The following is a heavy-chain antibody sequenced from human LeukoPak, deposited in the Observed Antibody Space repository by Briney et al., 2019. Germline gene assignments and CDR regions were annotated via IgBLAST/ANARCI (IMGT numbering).Heavy chain of an antibody. Sequence: SETLSLTCTVSGGSISSSSYYWGWIRQPPGKGLEWIGSIYYSGSTYYNPSLKGRVTISVDTSKNQFSLKLSSVTAADTAVYYCARRHYYYYYMDVWGKGTTVTISS. V-gene: IGHV4-39*01. CDR1: GGSISSSSYY. CDR2: IYYSGST. CDR3: ARRHYYYYYMDV. J-gene: IGHJ6*03.